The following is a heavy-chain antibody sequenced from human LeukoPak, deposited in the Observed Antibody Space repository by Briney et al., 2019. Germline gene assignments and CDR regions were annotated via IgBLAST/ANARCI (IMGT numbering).Heavy chain of an antibody. CDR2: IWFDGSNK. CDR3: ARDLSSGYFQPDY. D-gene: IGHD3-22*01. Sequence: PGGSLRLSCAASGFTFSSYGMHWVRQAPGKGLEWVAVIWFDGSNKYYADSVKGRLTISRDNSKNTLYLQMNSLRAEDTAVYYCARDLSSGYFQPDYWGQGTLVTVSS. V-gene: IGHV3-33*01. CDR1: GFTFSSYG. J-gene: IGHJ4*02.